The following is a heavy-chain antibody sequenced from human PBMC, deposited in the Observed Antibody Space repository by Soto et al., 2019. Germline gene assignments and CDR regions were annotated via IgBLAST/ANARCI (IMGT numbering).Heavy chain of an antibody. CDR1: GGSISSSSYY. CDR2: IYYSGST. D-gene: IGHD6-6*01. CDR3: ARHQGSSYYYYYYGMDV. V-gene: IGHV4-39*01. J-gene: IGHJ6*02. Sequence: PSETLSLTCTVSGGSISSSSYYWGWIRQPPGKGLEWIGSIYYSGSTYYNPSLKSRVTISVDTSKNQFSLKLSSVTAADTAVYYCARHQGSSYYYYYYGMDVWGQGTTATVSS.